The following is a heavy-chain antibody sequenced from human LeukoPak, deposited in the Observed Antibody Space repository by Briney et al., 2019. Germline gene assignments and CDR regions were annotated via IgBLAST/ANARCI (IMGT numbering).Heavy chain of an antibody. J-gene: IGHJ4*02. CDR3: ASTEFLDH. Sequence: SGGSLRLSCAASGFTFSTYVMSWVRQAPGKGLEWVSTISGSGSSTYYADSVKGRFAISRDNAKNSLFLQMNSLRVEDTAVYYCASTEFLDHWGQGTLVTVSS. CDR1: GFTFSTYV. V-gene: IGHV3-23*01. CDR2: ISGSGSST. D-gene: IGHD3-10*01.